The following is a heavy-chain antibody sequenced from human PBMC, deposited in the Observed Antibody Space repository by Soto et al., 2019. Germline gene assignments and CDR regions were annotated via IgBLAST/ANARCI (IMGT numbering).Heavy chain of an antibody. J-gene: IGHJ4*02. D-gene: IGHD6-6*01. CDR3: ARGVPHRTPKGPYSSYRGTFDY. CDR2: TYYRSKWYN. V-gene: IGHV6-1*01. CDR1: GDSVSSNSAA. Sequence: QVQLQQSGPGLVKPSQTLSLTCAISGDSVSSNSAAWNWIRQSPSRGLEWLGRTYYRSKWYNDYAVSVKSRITIKPDTSKNQFSLQLNSVTPEDTAVYYCARGVPHRTPKGPYSSYRGTFDYWGQGTLVTVSS.